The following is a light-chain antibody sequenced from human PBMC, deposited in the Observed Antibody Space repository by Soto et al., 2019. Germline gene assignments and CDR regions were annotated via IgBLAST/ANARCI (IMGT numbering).Light chain of an antibody. Sequence: DIQITQSPSTLSASVGDRVTLTCRASQSISTWLAWYQQKPGKAPKLLIYKASGLESGVPSRFSGSGSGTAFTLTISSLQPDDFATYYCQHYNSYSEAFGQGTKVDIK. CDR2: KAS. J-gene: IGKJ1*01. V-gene: IGKV1-5*03. CDR3: QHYNSYSEA. CDR1: QSISTW.